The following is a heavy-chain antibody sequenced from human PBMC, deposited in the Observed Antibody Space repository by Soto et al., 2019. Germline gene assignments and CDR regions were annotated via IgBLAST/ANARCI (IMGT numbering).Heavy chain of an antibody. J-gene: IGHJ6*03. CDR2: ISSSSSTI. CDR3: ARESTTGTTSMVDGGYYYYYYKDV. D-gene: IGHD1-1*01. Sequence: GGSLRLSCAASGFTFSSYSMNWVRQAPGKGLEWVSYISSSSSTIYYADSVKGRFTISRDNAKNSLYLQMNSLRAEDTAVYYCARESTTGTTSMVDGGYYYYYYKDVWGKGTTVTVSS. V-gene: IGHV3-48*01. CDR1: GFTFSSYS.